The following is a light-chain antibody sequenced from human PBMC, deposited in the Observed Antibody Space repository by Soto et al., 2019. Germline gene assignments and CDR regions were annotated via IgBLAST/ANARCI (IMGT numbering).Light chain of an antibody. CDR3: SSYTSSSTRV. CDR2: EVS. CDR1: MRDVGAYNL. J-gene: IGLJ1*01. Sequence: QSALTQPASVSGSAGQSITISCSGTMRDVGAYNLVSWYQQHPGTAPKLIIYEVSNRPSGVSNRFSGSKSGNTASLTISGLQAEDEADYYCSSYTSSSTRVFGTGTKVTVL. V-gene: IGLV2-14*01.